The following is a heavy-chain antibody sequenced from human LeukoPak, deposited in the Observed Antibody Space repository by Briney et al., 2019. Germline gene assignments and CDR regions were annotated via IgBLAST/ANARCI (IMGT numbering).Heavy chain of an antibody. J-gene: IGHJ3*02. CDR2: INHSGST. V-gene: IGHV4-34*01. CDR3: ARQRRYTVRGVIKEAFDI. Sequence: SETLSLTCAVYGGSFSGYYWSWIRQPPGKGLEWIGEINHSGSTNYNPSLKSRVTISVDTSKNQFSLKLSSVTAADTAVYYCARQRRYTVRGVIKEAFDIWGQGTMVTVSS. CDR1: GGSFSGYY. D-gene: IGHD3-10*01.